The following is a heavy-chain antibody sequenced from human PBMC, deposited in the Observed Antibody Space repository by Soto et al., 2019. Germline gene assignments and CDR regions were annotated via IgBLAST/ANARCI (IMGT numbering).Heavy chain of an antibody. D-gene: IGHD3-9*01. V-gene: IGHV1-8*01. CDR2: MNPNSGNT. CDR1: GYTFTSYD. Sequence: ASVKVSCKASGYTFTSYDINWVRQATGQGLEWMGWMNPNSGNTGYAQKFQGRVTMTRNTSISTAYMELSSLRSEDTAVYYCARGRSSILRYFDWLLPPGPFYYGMDVWGQGTTVTVSS. CDR3: ARGRSSILRYFDWLLPPGPFYYGMDV. J-gene: IGHJ6*02.